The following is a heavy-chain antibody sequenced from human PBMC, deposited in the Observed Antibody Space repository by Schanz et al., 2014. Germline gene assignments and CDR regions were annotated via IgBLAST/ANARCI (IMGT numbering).Heavy chain of an antibody. D-gene: IGHD2-2*01. CDR3: AKDSTHIDIVLVPTAIDY. J-gene: IGHJ4*02. V-gene: IGHV3-48*01. CDR2: IATSSSTR. Sequence: EVQLVESGGGLVQPGGSLRLSCEASGFDFNSYSMNWVRQVPGKGLEWLSYIATSSSTRHYADSVKGRFTISRDNSKNTLYLHMNTLRSEDTAVYYCAKDSTHIDIVLVPTAIDYWGQGTLVTVSS. CDR1: GFDFNSYS.